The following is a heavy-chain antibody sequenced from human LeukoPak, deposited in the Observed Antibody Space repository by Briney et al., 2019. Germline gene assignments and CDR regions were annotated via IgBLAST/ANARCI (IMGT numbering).Heavy chain of an antibody. CDR2: INFYNGNI. V-gene: IGHV1-18*01. Sequence: ASVKVSCKASGYTFTSYGISWVRQAPGQGLEWMGWINFYNGNIDYAQKLQGRVTMTTDTSTSTAYMELRSLRSDDTAVYHCARVTNYDFWSGYPTYYYYYMDVWGKGTTVTVSS. CDR1: GYTFTSYG. J-gene: IGHJ6*03. CDR3: ARVTNYDFWSGYPTYYYYYMDV. D-gene: IGHD3-3*01.